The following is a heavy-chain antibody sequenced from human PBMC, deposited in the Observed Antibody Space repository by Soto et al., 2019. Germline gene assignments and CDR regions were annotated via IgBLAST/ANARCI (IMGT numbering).Heavy chain of an antibody. Sequence: QVQLVESGGGVVQPGRSLRLSCAASGFTFSSYAMHWVRQAPGKGLEWVAIISYDGIRHFHADSVKGRFTISRDNSKNTLFLQMNSLRTEDTAVYYCARDSMAAIGASWAVNMFDPWGQGTLVTVSS. CDR3: ARDSMAAIGASWAVNMFDP. J-gene: IGHJ5*02. V-gene: IGHV3-30-3*01. CDR2: ISYDGIRH. D-gene: IGHD6-13*01. CDR1: GFTFSSYA.